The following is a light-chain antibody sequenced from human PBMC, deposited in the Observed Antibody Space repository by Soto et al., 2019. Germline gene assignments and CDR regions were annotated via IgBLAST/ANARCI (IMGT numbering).Light chain of an antibody. CDR2: AAS. CDR1: QGINTY. J-gene: IGKJ1*01. Sequence: DIQMTQSPSSLSASVGDRVTITCRASQGINTYLAWYQHKPGKVPKLLIYAASTLQSGVPSRFSGSGSGTDFTLTISSLQPEDVATYYCQNYSSAPQTFGQGTKVEIK. V-gene: IGKV1-27*01. CDR3: QNYSSAPQT.